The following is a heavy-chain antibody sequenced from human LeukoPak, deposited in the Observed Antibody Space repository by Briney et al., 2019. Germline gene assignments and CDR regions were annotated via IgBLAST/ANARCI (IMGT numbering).Heavy chain of an antibody. V-gene: IGHV3-21*01. J-gene: IGHJ4*02. D-gene: IGHD3-10*01. CDR3: ARDSQAHYYGSGSIGY. Sequence: GGSLRLSCAASGFTFSSYSMNWVRQAPGKGLEWVSSISSSSSYIYYADSVKGRFTVSRDNAKNSLYLQMNSLRAEDTAVYYCARDSQAHYYGSGSIGYWGQGTLVTVSS. CDR1: GFTFSSYS. CDR2: ISSSSSYI.